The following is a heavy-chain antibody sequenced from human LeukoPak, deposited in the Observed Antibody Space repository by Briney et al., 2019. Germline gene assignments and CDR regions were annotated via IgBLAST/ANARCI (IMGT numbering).Heavy chain of an antibody. CDR2: IYYSGST. Sequence: SETLSLTCTISGDSISSITHYWAWIRQPPGKGLEWIGSIYYSGSTYYNLSLKSRVTISVDTSKNQFSLKLSSVTAADTAVYYCARDKVVTAPGRPDVGYYYYGMDVWGQGTTVTVSS. CDR3: ARDKVVTAPGRPDVGYYYYGMDV. CDR1: GDSISSITHY. V-gene: IGHV4-39*07. D-gene: IGHD2-21*02. J-gene: IGHJ6*02.